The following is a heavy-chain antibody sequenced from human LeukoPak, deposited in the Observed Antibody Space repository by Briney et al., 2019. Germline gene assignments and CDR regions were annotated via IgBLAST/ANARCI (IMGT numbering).Heavy chain of an antibody. Sequence: SETLSLTCTVSGDSISSSNYYWGWIRQPPGKGLEWIGSIYYSGSTNYNPSLKSRVTISVDTSKNQFSLKLSSVTAADTAVYYCARPTGYYGSGAVGAFDIWGQGTMVTVSS. V-gene: IGHV4-39*07. CDR1: GDSISSSNYY. D-gene: IGHD3-10*01. CDR3: ARPTGYYGSGAVGAFDI. J-gene: IGHJ3*02. CDR2: IYYSGST.